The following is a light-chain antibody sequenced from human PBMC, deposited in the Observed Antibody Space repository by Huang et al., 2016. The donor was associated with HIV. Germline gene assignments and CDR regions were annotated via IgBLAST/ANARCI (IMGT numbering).Light chain of an antibody. Sequence: EIIMTQSPATLSLSPGEGASLPCSSNQSVATNLAWYLHRPGQSPRILIFGASTRASGLPGRFSGSGSGTQFTLTVSGLQSEDFAVYYCQQYHNWPYTFGQGTKLEI. CDR3: QQYHNWPYT. CDR2: GAS. V-gene: IGKV3-15*01. J-gene: IGKJ2*01. CDR1: QSVATN.